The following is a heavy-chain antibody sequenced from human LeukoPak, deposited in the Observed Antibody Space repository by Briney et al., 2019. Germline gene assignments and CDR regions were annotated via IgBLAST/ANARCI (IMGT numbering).Heavy chain of an antibody. V-gene: IGHV3-11*06. CDR2: ISSSSSYT. CDR1: GFTFSDYY. Sequence: GGSLRLSCAASGFTFSDYYMSWIRQAPGKGLEWVSYISSSSSYTNYADSVKGRFTISRDNAKNSLYLQMNSLRAEDTAVYYCASHIVATRFEYFDYWGQGTLVTVSS. D-gene: IGHD5-12*01. J-gene: IGHJ4*02. CDR3: ASHIVATRFEYFDY.